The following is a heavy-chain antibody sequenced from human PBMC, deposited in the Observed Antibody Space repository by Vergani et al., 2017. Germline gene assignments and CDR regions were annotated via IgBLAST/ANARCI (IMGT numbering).Heavy chain of an antibody. Sequence: QVQLVQSGAEVKKPGASVKVSCKASGYTFTSYGISWVRQAPGQGLEWMGWISAYNGNTNYAQKLQGRVTMTTEKSTSTAYMEVRSLRSDDTAVYYCEIAPQQARNKNIVVVPVDYWGQGTLVTVSS. CDR1: GYTFTSYG. J-gene: IGHJ4*02. V-gene: IGHV1-18*01. CDR3: EIAPQQARNKNIVVVPVDY. CDR2: ISAYNGNT. D-gene: IGHD2-2*01.